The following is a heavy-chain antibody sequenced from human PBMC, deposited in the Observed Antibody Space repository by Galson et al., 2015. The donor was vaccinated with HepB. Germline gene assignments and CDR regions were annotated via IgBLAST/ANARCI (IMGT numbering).Heavy chain of an antibody. CDR2: ISYDGSNK. Sequence: SLRLSCAASGFTFSRYGMHWVRQAPGKGLEWVAVISYDGSNKYYADSVKGRFTISRDNSKNTLYLQMNSLRAEDTAVYYCAKDLEDSSGWSAYFDYWGQGTLVTVSS. CDR3: AKDLEDSSGWSAYFDY. D-gene: IGHD6-19*01. V-gene: IGHV3-30*18. CDR1: GFTFSRYG. J-gene: IGHJ4*02.